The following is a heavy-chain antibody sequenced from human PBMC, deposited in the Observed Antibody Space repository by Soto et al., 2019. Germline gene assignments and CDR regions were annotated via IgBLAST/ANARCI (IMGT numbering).Heavy chain of an antibody. CDR1: GFIFNEYG. V-gene: IGHV3-33*03. Sequence: QVQLVESGRGVVQPGMSLRLSCAASGFIFNEYGMHWVRQAPGKGLEWVAVIWYDGSNKYYADSVKGRFTISRDNSKNTMSLQMNNLRAEDTAVYYCARWGCSGTNCNLNQRSYDLWGQGTLVTVSS. D-gene: IGHD2-15*01. CDR3: ARWGCSGTNCNLNQRSYDL. J-gene: IGHJ4*02. CDR2: IWYDGSNK.